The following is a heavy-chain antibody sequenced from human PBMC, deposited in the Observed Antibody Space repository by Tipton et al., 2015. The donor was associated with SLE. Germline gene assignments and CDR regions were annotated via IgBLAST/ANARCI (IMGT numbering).Heavy chain of an antibody. CDR1: GGSISSSSYY. Sequence: TLSLTCTVSGGSISSSSYYWGWIRQPPGKGLEWIGSIYYSGSTYYNPSLKSRVTISVDTSKNQFSLKLSSVTAADTAVYYCAREGSGYDYGYIYCAMDVWGQGTTVTVSS. J-gene: IGHJ6*02. CDR2: IYYSGST. V-gene: IGHV4-39*07. D-gene: IGHD5-12*01. CDR3: AREGSGYDYGYIYCAMDV.